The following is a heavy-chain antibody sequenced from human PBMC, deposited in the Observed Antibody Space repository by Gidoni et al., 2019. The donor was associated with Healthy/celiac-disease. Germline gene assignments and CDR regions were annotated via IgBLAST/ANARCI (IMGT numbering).Heavy chain of an antibody. D-gene: IGHD1-7*01. Sequence: GAEVKKPGSSVKVSCKASGGTFSSYAISWVRQAPGQGLEWMGRIIPILGIANYAQKFQGRVTITADKSTSTAYMELSSLRSEDTAVYYCARDLLELRPGYYYYYMDVWGKGTTVTVSS. CDR2: IIPILGIA. V-gene: IGHV1-69*04. CDR1: GGTFSSYA. CDR3: ARDLLELRPGYYYYYMDV. J-gene: IGHJ6*03.